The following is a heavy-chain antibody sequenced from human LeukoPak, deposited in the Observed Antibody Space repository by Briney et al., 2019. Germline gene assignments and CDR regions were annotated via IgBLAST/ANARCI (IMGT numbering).Heavy chain of an antibody. J-gene: IGHJ3*02. Sequence: GGSLRLSCAASGFTFSSYTMSWVRQAPGKGLEWVSAISGSGGSTYYADSVKGRFTISRGNSKNTLYLQMNSPRAEDTAVYYCAKSMVRGVIRPDAFDIWGQGTMVTVSS. D-gene: IGHD3-10*01. V-gene: IGHV3-23*01. CDR1: GFTFSSYT. CDR2: ISGSGGST. CDR3: AKSMVRGVIRPDAFDI.